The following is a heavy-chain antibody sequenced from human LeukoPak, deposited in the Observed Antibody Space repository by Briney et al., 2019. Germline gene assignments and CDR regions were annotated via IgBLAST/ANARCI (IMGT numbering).Heavy chain of an antibody. D-gene: IGHD3-3*01. CDR3: ARSTYYDFWSGEGYYFDY. Sequence: SETLSLTCTVSGGSISRYYWSWIRQPPGKGLEWIGYIYYSGSTNYNPSLKSRVTISVDTSKNQFSLKLSSVTAADTAVYYCARSTYYDFWSGEGYYFDYWGQGTLVTVSS. J-gene: IGHJ4*02. CDR1: GGSISRYY. V-gene: IGHV4-59*01. CDR2: IYYSGST.